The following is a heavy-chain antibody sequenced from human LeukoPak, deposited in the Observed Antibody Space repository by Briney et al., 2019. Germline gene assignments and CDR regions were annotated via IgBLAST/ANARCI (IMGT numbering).Heavy chain of an antibody. CDR1: GFTFSSYS. CDR2: IGSSSSYV. D-gene: IGHD6-6*01. CDR3: ARKYSSSSYGY. V-gene: IGHV3-21*01. J-gene: IGHJ4*02. Sequence: GGSLRLSCAASGFTFSSYSMNWVRQAPGKGLEWVSSIGSSSSYVYYADSVKGRFTISRDNAKNSLYLQMNSLRAEDTAVYYCARKYSSSSYGYWGQGTLVTVSS.